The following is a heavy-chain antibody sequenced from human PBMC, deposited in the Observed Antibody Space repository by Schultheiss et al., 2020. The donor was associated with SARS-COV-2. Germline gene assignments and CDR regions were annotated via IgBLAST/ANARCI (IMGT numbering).Heavy chain of an antibody. Sequence: GSLRLSCTVSGGSISSSSYYWGWIRQPPGKGLEWIGSIYYSGSTYYNPSLKSRVTISVDTSKNKFSLKLSSVTAADTAVYYCARPGGDFWSGYQFDYWGQGTLVTVSS. D-gene: IGHD3-3*01. CDR2: IYYSGST. J-gene: IGHJ4*02. CDR3: ARPGGDFWSGYQFDY. CDR1: GGSISSSSYY. V-gene: IGHV4-39*01.